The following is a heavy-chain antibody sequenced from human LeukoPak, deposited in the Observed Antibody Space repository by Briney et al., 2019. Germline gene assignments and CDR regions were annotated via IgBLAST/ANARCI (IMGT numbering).Heavy chain of an antibody. CDR3: TRLESGSYYGY. CDR2: IRSKANSYAT. CDR1: GFTFSGSA. J-gene: IGHJ4*02. D-gene: IGHD1-26*01. Sequence: PGGSLRLSCAASGFTFSGSAMHWVRQASGKGLEWVGRIRSKANSYATAYAASVKGRFTISRDDSKNTAYLQMNSLKTEDTAVYYCTRLESGSYYGYWGQGTLVTVSS. V-gene: IGHV3-73*01.